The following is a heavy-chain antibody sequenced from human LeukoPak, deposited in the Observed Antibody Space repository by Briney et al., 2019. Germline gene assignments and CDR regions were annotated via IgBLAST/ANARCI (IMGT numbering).Heavy chain of an antibody. CDR3: ATAAAPFDY. J-gene: IGHJ4*02. CDR1: GFSFSSYG. Sequence: GGSLRLSCAASGFSFSSYGMHWVRQAPGKGLEWVAVISYDGSNKYYADSVKGRFTISRDDSKITLYLQMNSLRADDTAVYYCATAAAPFDYWGQGTLVTVSS. V-gene: IGHV3-30*03. CDR2: ISYDGSNK. D-gene: IGHD6-13*01.